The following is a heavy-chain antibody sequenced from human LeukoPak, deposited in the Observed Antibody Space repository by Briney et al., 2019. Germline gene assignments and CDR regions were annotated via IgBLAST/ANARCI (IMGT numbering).Heavy chain of an antibody. CDR3: AKDPALKSSSGYYYFDY. Sequence: GSLRLSCVASGFTFSIYTMSWVRQAPGKGLGWVSSITSSSSSIYSADSVKGRFTISRDNSKNTLYLQMNSLRAEDTAVYYCAKDPALKSSSGYYYFDYWGQGTLVTVSS. V-gene: IGHV3-21*04. CDR2: ITSSSSSI. J-gene: IGHJ4*02. D-gene: IGHD3-22*01. CDR1: GFTFSIYT.